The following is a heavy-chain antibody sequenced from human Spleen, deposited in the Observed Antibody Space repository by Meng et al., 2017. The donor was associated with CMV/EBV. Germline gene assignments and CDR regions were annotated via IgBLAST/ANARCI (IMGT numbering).Heavy chain of an antibody. CDR2: INAGNGNT. D-gene: IGHD4-11*01. CDR3: ARDHDYIDYFDY. CDR1: GYIFTSYA. Sequence: QVQLVQSGAEVKKPGAPGKVSCKASGYIFTSYAIQWVRQAPGQRLEWMGWINAGNGNTKYSQNFQGKVTITRDTSASTAYMDLGSLRFEDTAVYYCARDHDYIDYFDYWGQGALVTVSS. J-gene: IGHJ4*02. V-gene: IGHV1-3*01.